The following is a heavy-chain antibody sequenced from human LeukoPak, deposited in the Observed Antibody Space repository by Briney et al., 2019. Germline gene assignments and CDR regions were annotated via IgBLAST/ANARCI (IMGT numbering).Heavy chain of an antibody. CDR2: ISGSGGST. CDR1: GFTFSSYE. J-gene: IGHJ4*02. Sequence: GGSLRLSCAASGFTFSSYEMNWVRQAPGKGLEWVSAISGSGGSTYYADSVKGRFTISRDNSKNTLYLQMNSLRAEDTAVYYCAKNYYCSGGSCYPGDWGQGTLVTVSS. V-gene: IGHV3-23*01. D-gene: IGHD2-15*01. CDR3: AKNYYCSGGSCYPGD.